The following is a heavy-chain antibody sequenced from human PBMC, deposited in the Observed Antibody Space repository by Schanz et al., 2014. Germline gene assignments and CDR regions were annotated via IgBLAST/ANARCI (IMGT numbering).Heavy chain of an antibody. CDR2: ITGASDHI. D-gene: IGHD1-1*01. Sequence: EVHLVESGGGLVQPGGSLRLSCAASGFIFGSSVMAWVRQAPGKGLEWVSGITGASDHIDYAESVKGRFTISRDNSKNTLYLQMNSLRAEDTAVYFCAKIERNEDWGQGTLVTVSS. J-gene: IGHJ4*02. CDR1: GFIFGSSV. V-gene: IGHV3-23*04. CDR3: AKIERNED.